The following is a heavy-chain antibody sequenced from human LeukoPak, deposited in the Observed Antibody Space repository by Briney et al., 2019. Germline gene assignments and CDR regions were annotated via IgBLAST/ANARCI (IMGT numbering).Heavy chain of an antibody. CDR3: PTLVHDIPDY. Sequence: GGSLRLSCGASGFTFSSYAMGGVRQAPGKGLEWVSIITGGGGTTYSADSVKGRFTISRDNSQNTLYLQMNSLRDEDTAVYYCPTLVHDIPDYWGQGTLVTVSS. CDR1: GFTFSSYA. D-gene: IGHD2-8*01. V-gene: IGHV3-23*01. J-gene: IGHJ4*02. CDR2: ITGGGGTT.